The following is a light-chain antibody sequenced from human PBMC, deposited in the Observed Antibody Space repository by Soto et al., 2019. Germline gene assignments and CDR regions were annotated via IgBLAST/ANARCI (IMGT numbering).Light chain of an antibody. CDR3: QQYNSYWT. V-gene: IGKV1-5*03. Sequence: DIRMTQSPSFLSASVGDRVTITCRASQTISSWLAWYQQKPGKAPKLLIYKASTLKSGVPSRFSGSGSGTEFTLTISSLQPDDFATYYCQQYNSYWTFGQGTKVDIK. J-gene: IGKJ1*01. CDR2: KAS. CDR1: QTISSW.